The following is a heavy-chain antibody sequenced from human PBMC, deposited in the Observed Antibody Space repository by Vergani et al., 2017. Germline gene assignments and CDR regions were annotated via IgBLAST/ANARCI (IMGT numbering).Heavy chain of an antibody. D-gene: IGHD1-1*01. CDR1: GFTFSTYW. J-gene: IGHJ2*01. V-gene: IGHV3-7*03. CDR2: IKRDGSEK. CDR3: ARDRGNVWYFDL. Sequence: EVQLVESGGGLVQPGGSLRLSCAASGFTFSTYWMNWVRQTPGKGLEWVANIKRDGSEKYYLDSVKGRFTISRDNAKNSLYLQMNSLRAEDTAVYYGARDRGNVWYFDLWGRGTLVTVSS.